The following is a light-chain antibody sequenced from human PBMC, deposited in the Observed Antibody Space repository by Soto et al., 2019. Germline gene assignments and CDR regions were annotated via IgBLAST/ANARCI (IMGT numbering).Light chain of an antibody. V-gene: IGLV2-14*01. J-gene: IGLJ2*01. CDR3: SSYTDTNTLV. Sequence: QSALTQPASVSGSPGQSITISCTGTSSDVGGYNYVSWYQLNPGKAPKLMVFDVSDRPSGVSSRFSGSKSGNTASLTISGLQAEDEAYYFCSSYTDTNTLVFGGGTKRTVL. CDR2: DVS. CDR1: SSDVGGYNY.